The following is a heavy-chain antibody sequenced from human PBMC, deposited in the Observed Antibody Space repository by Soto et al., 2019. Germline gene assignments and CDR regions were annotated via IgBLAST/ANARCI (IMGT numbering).Heavy chain of an antibody. Sequence: QVQLVQSATEVQKPWPSVTASCTASGYTFTDYYIHWVRQSPGHGLQWMGWLNPDSGATNYAQNFQGRVTMTRDTSITTACMDLNRLNSGGTAVYFCARGGRRPGDYSHSTAYKDDLEVWGPGTVVTVSS. CDR1: GYTFTDYY. CDR2: LNPDSGAT. CDR3: ARGGRRPGDYSHSTAYKDDLEV. V-gene: IGHV1-2*02. J-gene: IGHJ3*01. D-gene: IGHD3-22*01.